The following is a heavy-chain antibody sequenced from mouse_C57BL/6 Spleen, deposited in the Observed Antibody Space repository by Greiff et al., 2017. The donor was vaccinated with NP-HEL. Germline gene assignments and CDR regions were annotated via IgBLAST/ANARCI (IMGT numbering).Heavy chain of an antibody. CDR1: GYTFTSYW. CDR2: IYPGSGST. J-gene: IGHJ1*03. Sequence: QVQLQQPGAELVKPGASVKMSCKASGYTFTSYWITWVKQRPGQGLEWIGDIYPGSGSTNYNEKFKSKATLTVDTSSSTAYMQLSSLTSEDSAVYYCARSGPYYYGTRGYFDVWGTGTTVTVSS. CDR3: ARSGPYYYGTRGYFDV. D-gene: IGHD1-1*01. V-gene: IGHV1-55*01.